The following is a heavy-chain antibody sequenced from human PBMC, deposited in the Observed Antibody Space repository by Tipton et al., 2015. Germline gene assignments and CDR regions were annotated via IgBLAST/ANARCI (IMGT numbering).Heavy chain of an antibody. J-gene: IGHJ4*02. Sequence: VQLVQSGAVVKKPGESLKISCKGSEDIFRSYWIGWVRQMPGKGLEWMGIIYSGDSDAKYSPSFEGQVTISADKSITTAYLQWSSLKASDTAMYYCARRDYYDSPMPDYWGQGTLITVSS. D-gene: IGHD3-22*01. CDR2: IYSGDSDA. V-gene: IGHV5-51*01. CDR1: EDIFRSYW. CDR3: ARRDYYDSPMPDY.